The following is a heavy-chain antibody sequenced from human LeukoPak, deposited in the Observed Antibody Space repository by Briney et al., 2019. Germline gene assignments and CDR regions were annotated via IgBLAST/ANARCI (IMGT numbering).Heavy chain of an antibody. V-gene: IGHV3-33*08. D-gene: IGHD2-2*01. CDR3: ARSMPRELTFDY. J-gene: IGHJ4*02. CDR1: GFTFSSYG. Sequence: GRSLRLSCAASGFTFSSYGVHWVRQAPGKGLEWVSFIRYDGSNKYYADSVKGRFTISRDNAKNSLYLQMNSLRAEDTAVYYCARSMPRELTFDYWGQGTLVTVSS. CDR2: IRYDGSNK.